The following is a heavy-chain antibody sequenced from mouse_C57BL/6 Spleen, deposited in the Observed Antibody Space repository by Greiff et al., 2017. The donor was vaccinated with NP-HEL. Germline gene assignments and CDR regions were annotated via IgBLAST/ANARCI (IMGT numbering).Heavy chain of an antibody. Sequence: VQLQQSGPELVKPGASVKIPCKASGYTFTDYNMDWVKQSHGKSLEWIGDINPNNGGTIYNQKFKGKATLTVDKSSSTAYMELRSLTSEDTAVYYCARGYGSSYEGAMDYWGQGTSVTVSS. CDR1: GYTFTDYN. V-gene: IGHV1-18*01. D-gene: IGHD1-1*01. CDR3: ARGYGSSYEGAMDY. CDR2: INPNNGGT. J-gene: IGHJ4*01.